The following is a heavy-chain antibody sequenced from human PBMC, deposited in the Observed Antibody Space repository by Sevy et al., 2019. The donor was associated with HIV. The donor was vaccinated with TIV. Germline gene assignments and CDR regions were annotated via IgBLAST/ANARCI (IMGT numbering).Heavy chain of an antibody. CDR2: FDPEDGET. Sequence: ASVKVSCKVSGYTLTELSMHWVRQAPGKGLEWMGGFDPEDGETIYAQKFQGRVTMTEDTSTDTDYMELSSLRSEDTAVYYCAIERRKIAAAGTHYFDYWGQGTLVTVSS. J-gene: IGHJ4*02. CDR3: AIERRKIAAAGTHYFDY. CDR1: GYTLTELS. V-gene: IGHV1-24*01. D-gene: IGHD6-13*01.